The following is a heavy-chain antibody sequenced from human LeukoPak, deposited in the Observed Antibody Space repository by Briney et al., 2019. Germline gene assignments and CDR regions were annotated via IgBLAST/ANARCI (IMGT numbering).Heavy chain of an antibody. CDR1: GYSNSSGYY. CDR2: INHTGST. J-gene: IGHJ3*02. Sequence: PSETLSLTCAVSGYSNSSGYYWGWIRQPPGKGLECIGNINHTGSTYYNPSLRSRVTISVDTSKNQFSLTLSSVTAADTAVYYCARHYWAPGAFDIWGQGTMVTVSS. V-gene: IGHV4-38-2*01. CDR3: ARHYWAPGAFDI. D-gene: IGHD2-8*02.